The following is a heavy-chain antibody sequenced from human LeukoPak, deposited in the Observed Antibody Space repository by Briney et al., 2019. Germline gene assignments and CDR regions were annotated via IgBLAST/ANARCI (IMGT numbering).Heavy chain of an antibody. J-gene: IGHJ4*02. D-gene: IGHD3-22*01. V-gene: IGHV5-51*01. CDR2: IYPGDSDT. CDR1: GYSFTSYW. Sequence: GESLKISCKGSGYSFTSYWIGWVRQMPGNGLEWMGIIYPGDSDTRYSPSFQGQVTISADKSISTAYLQWSSLKASDTAMYYCARSGYYDSSGYYPLFDYWGQGTLVTVSS. CDR3: ARSGYYDSSGYYPLFDY.